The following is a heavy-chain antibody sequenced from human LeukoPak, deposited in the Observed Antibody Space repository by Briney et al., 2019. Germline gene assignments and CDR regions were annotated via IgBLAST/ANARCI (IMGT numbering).Heavy chain of an antibody. D-gene: IGHD6-13*01. CDR1: GGSIRSSNTY. V-gene: IGHV4-39*01. CDR2: VYYSGST. J-gene: IGHJ4*02. Sequence: SETLSLTCTVCGGSIRSSNTYCGWIRQPPGKGLEWIGTVYYSGSTYYNPSLKSRVTISVDTSKNQFSLKLSSVTAADTAVYYCARVHPDAYSSTYFFDCWGQGTLVTVSS. CDR3: ARVHPDAYSSTYFFDC.